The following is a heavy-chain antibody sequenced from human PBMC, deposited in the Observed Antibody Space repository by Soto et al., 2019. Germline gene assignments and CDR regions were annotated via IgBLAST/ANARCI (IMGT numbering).Heavy chain of an antibody. J-gene: IGHJ4*02. CDR2: ISYDGSNK. Sequence: GGSLRLSCAASGFTFSSYGMHWVRQAPGKGLEWVAVISYDGSNKYYADSVKGRFTISRDNSKNTLYLQMNSLRAEDTAVYYCAKDSTPGNDYGGLLDFDYWGQGTLVTVSS. D-gene: IGHD4-17*01. CDR1: GFTFSSYG. V-gene: IGHV3-30*18. CDR3: AKDSTPGNDYGGLLDFDY.